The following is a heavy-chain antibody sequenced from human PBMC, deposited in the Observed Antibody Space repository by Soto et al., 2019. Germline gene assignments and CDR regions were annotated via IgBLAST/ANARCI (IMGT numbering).Heavy chain of an antibody. Sequence: PXGSLRLSCAAAGVRFSISPMHWVRQAPGKGPDWVALISYDGTNKFYADSVKGRFTISRDNSKSTLYLQVDSLRPEDAAVYYCARDPKTSGGQHWAFNYFDYWGQGTLVTVSS. CDR1: GVRFSISP. V-gene: IGHV3-30-3*01. CDR2: ISYDGTNK. J-gene: IGHJ4*02. D-gene: IGHD7-27*01. CDR3: ARDPKTSGGQHWAFNYFDY.